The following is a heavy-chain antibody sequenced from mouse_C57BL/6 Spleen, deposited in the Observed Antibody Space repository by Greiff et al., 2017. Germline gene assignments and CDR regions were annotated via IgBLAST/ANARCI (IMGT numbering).Heavy chain of an antibody. V-gene: IGHV1-74*01. CDR3: AMRWLGVSYAMDY. CDR2: FHPSDSDT. J-gene: IGHJ4*01. D-gene: IGHD2-3*01. Sequence: QVQLKQPGAELVKPGASVKVSAKASGYTFTGYGMHGVKQRPGQGLEWIGRFHPSDSDTNYNQKFKGKATLTVDKASSTAYMQLSSLTSEDSAVYYCAMRWLGVSYAMDYWGQGTSVTVSS. CDR1: GYTFTGYG.